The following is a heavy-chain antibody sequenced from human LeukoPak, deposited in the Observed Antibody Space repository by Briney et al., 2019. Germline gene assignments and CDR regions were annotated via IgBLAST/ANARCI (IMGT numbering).Heavy chain of an antibody. CDR1: GFTFSSYW. Sequence: PGGSLRLSCAASGFTFSSYWMHWVRQAPGKGLVWVSRINSDGSSTSYADSVKGRFTIPRDNAKNTLYLQMNSLRAEDTAVYYCSSPGRPDAFDIWGQGTMVTVSS. D-gene: IGHD6-25*01. J-gene: IGHJ3*02. V-gene: IGHV3-74*01. CDR3: SSPGRPDAFDI. CDR2: INSDGSST.